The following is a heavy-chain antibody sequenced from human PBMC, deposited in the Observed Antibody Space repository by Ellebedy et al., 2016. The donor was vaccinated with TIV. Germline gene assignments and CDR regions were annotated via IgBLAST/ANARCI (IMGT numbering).Heavy chain of an antibody. CDR2: INAGNGNT. CDR1: GYTFTSYA. Sequence: AASVKISCKASGYTFTSYAMHWVRQAPGQRLEWMGWINAGNGNTKYSQKFQGRVTITRDTSASTAYMELSSLRSEDTAVYYCARDRVSGDYYDSSGYAEYFQHWGQGTLVTVSS. J-gene: IGHJ1*01. CDR3: ARDRVSGDYYDSSGYAEYFQH. D-gene: IGHD3-22*01. V-gene: IGHV1-3*01.